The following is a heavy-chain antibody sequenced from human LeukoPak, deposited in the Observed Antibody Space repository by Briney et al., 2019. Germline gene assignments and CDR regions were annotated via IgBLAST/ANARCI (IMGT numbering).Heavy chain of an antibody. Sequence: ASVKVSCKASGGTFSTYAISWVRQAPGQGLEWMGRIIPILGRTNYVQRVQGRVTITADKSTNTSYMELSSLRSEDTAVYYCATPSSEFTILVGMTHGPPPFDYCGQGPLVPVSS. D-gene: IGHD1-26*01. CDR2: IIPILGRT. CDR3: ATPSSEFTILVGMTHGPPPFDY. J-gene: IGHJ4*02. V-gene: IGHV1-69*04. CDR1: GGTFSTYA.